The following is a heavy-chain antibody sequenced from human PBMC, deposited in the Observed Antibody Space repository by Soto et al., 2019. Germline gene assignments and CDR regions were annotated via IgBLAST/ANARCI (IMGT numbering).Heavy chain of an antibody. CDR2: ISSSSSYI. V-gene: IGHV3-21*01. CDR1: GFTFSSYS. D-gene: IGHD6-25*01. J-gene: IGHJ5*02. CDR3: ARGAGAAAMNWFDP. Sequence: EVQLVESGGGLVKPGGSLRLSCAASGFTFSSYSMNWVRQAPGKGLEWVSSISSSSSYIYYADSVKGRFTISRDNAKNSLYLQMNSLRAEDTAVYYCARGAGAAAMNWFDPWGQGTQVTVSS.